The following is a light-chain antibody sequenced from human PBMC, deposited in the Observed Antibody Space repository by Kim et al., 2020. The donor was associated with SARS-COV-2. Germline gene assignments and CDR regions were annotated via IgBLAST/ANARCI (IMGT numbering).Light chain of an antibody. Sequence: EILLTQPPGTLSLSPGERATLSCWASQTVSSDYLVWYQQKPGQSPRLLIYDTSTRVTGIPDRFSGRGSGTNFTLTIGRLEPEDSAVYYCQQYATLPRTYGQGTKVDIK. CDR2: DTS. CDR1: QTVSSDY. CDR3: QQYATLPRT. J-gene: IGKJ1*01. V-gene: IGKV3-20*01.